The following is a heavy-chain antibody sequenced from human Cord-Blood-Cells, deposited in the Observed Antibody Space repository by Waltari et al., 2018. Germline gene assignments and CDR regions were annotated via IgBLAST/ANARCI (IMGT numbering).Heavy chain of an antibody. V-gene: IGHV7-4-1*02. CDR1: GYTFTSSA. Sequence: QVQLVQSGSELKKPGASVKVSCKASGYTFTSSAMNWVRPAPGQGLEWMGWINTNTGNPTYAQGFTGRFVFSLDTSVSTAYLQISSLKAEDTAVYYCASQFSSRGSGSYYNDYWGQGTLVTVSS. J-gene: IGHJ4*02. CDR2: INTNTGNP. D-gene: IGHD3-10*01. CDR3: ASQFSSRGSGSYYNDY.